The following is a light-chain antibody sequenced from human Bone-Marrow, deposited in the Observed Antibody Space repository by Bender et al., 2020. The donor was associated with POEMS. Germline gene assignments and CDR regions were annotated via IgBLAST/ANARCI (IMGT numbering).Light chain of an antibody. CDR1: HIGRKS. Sequence: SYVLTQPPSVSVAPGQTARVTCGGNHIGRKSVHWYQQKPGQAPVLVMLDDSDRPSGIPERFSGSNSGNTATLTISRVEPGDEADYYCQVWDISTALPEMVFGGGTKLTVL. J-gene: IGLJ2*01. CDR3: QVWDISTALPEMV. CDR2: DDS. V-gene: IGLV3-21*02.